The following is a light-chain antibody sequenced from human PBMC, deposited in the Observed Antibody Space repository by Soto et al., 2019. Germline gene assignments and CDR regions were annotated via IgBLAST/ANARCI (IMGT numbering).Light chain of an antibody. CDR1: QDLYRW. CDR3: QQADSFPRK. CDR2: AAS. V-gene: IGKV1-12*01. J-gene: IGKJ1*01. Sequence: IQMTQSPSSVSASVGDRVTITCRASQDLYRWLAWYQQKPGQAPKLLIYAASNLRSGVPSRFSGSGSGAHYTLTITALQPEDFATYFCQQADSFPRKFGQGTKVEIK.